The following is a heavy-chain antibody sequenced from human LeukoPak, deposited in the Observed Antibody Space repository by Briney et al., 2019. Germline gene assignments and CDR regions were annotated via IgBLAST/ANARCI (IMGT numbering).Heavy chain of an antibody. V-gene: IGHV4-59*01. CDR2: IYYSGST. CDR1: GSSISSYY. Sequence: SETLSLTCTVSGSSISSYYWSWIRQPPGKGLEWIGYIYYSGSTNYNPSLKSRVTISVDTSKNQFSLKLSSVTAADTAVYYCASSSGGSPYYFDYWGQGTLVTVSS. J-gene: IGHJ4*02. CDR3: ASSSGGSPYYFDY. D-gene: IGHD2-15*01.